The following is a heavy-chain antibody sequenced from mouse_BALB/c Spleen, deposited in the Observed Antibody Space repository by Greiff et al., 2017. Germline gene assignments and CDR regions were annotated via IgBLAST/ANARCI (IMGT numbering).Heavy chain of an antibody. D-gene: IGHD2-4*01. J-gene: IGHJ2*01. CDR2: IYPSDSYT. CDR1: GYTFTSYW. Sequence: QVQLQQPGAELVRPGASVKLSCKASGYTFTSYWINWVKPRPGQGLEWIGNIYPSDSYTNYNQKFKDKATLTVDKSSSTAYMQLSSPTSEDSAVYYCTRGMITTGFDYWGQGTTLTVSS. CDR3: TRGMITTGFDY. V-gene: IGHV1-69*02.